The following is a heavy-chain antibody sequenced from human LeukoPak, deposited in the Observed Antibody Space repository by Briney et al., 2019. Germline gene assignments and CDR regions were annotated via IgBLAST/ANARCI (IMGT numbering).Heavy chain of an antibody. Sequence: GGSLRLSCAASGFTFSSYAMSWVRQAPGKGLEWVSTISGSGSTKYYADSVKGRFTISRDNAKNSYLQMNSLRAEDTAVYYCARDGHAYGRGSPHYWGQGTLVTVSS. CDR3: ARDGHAYGRGSPHY. J-gene: IGHJ4*02. CDR1: GFTFSSYA. D-gene: IGHD3-10*01. V-gene: IGHV3-23*01. CDR2: ISGSGSTK.